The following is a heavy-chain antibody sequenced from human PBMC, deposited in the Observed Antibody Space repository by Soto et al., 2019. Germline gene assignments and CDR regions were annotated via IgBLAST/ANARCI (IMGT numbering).Heavy chain of an antibody. CDR2: INHSGST. J-gene: IGHJ5*02. Sequence: QVQLQQWGAGLLKPSETLSLTCAVYGGSFSGYYWSWIRQPPGKGLEWSGEINHSGSTNYNTSLKSRVTISVDTSKNQFSLKLSSVTAADTAVYYCARGRGDDYVWGSYRYTRGWFDPWGQGTLVTVSS. CDR3: ARGRGDDYVWGSYRYTRGWFDP. D-gene: IGHD3-16*02. CDR1: GGSFSGYY. V-gene: IGHV4-34*01.